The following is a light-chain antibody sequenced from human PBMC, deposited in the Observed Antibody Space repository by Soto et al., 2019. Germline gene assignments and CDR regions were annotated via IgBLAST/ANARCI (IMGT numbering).Light chain of an antibody. Sequence: QSALTQPASVSGSPGQSITISCTETSGDVGNYRFVSWYQQHPDKAPKLMIYEATKRPSGVSNRFSGSKSGNTASLTISGLQAEDEADYYCCSYAGTSTVVFGGGTKLTVL. J-gene: IGLJ2*01. CDR2: EAT. CDR1: SGDVGNYRF. V-gene: IGLV2-23*01. CDR3: CSYAGTSTVV.